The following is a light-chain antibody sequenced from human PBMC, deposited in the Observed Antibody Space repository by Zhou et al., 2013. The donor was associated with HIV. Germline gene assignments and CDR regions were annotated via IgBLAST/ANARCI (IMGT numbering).Light chain of an antibody. CDR2: GAS. Sequence: DIQMTQSPSSLSASVGDRVTITCRASQSISGYLNWYQQKPGKAPKLLIFGASTLQSGVPSRFSGSGSGTDFTLTISSLQPEDFATYYCQRSYGIPYTFGQGTKLEIK. J-gene: IGKJ2*01. CDR3: QRSYGIPYT. CDR1: QSISGY. V-gene: IGKV1-39*01.